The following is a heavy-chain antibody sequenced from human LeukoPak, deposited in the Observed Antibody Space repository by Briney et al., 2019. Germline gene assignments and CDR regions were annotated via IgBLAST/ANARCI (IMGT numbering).Heavy chain of an antibody. CDR3: ARTTVPAAMFYFDY. Sequence: SETLSLTCAVSGDSISTTNYYWGWIRQHPGKGLEWIGYIYYSGSTYYNPSLKSRVTISVDTSKNQFSLKLSSVTAADTAVYYCARTTVPAAMFYFDYWGQGTLVTVSS. CDR2: IYYSGST. CDR1: GDSISTTNYY. J-gene: IGHJ4*02. V-gene: IGHV4-31*11. D-gene: IGHD2-2*01.